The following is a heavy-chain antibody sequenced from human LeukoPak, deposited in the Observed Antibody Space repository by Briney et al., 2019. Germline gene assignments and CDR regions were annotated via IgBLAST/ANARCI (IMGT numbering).Heavy chain of an antibody. CDR3: ARDPHTVTTWYYYMDV. D-gene: IGHD4-17*01. J-gene: IGHJ6*03. CDR2: INPSGGST. V-gene: IGHV1-46*01. Sequence: ASVKVSCKASGYTFTSYYMRWVRQAPGQGLEWMGIINPSGGSTSYAQKFQGRVTMTRDTSTSTVYMELSSLRSEDTAVYYCARDPHTVTTWYYYMDVWGKGTTVTVSS. CDR1: GYTFTSYY.